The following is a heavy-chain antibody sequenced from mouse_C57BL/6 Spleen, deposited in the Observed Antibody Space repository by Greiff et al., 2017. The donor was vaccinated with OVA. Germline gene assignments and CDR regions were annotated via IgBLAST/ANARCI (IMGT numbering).Heavy chain of an antibody. Sequence: QVQLQQPGAELVKPGASVKLSCKASGYTFTSYWMHWVKQRPGRGLEWIGRIDPNSGGTKYNEKFKSKATLTVDKPSSTAYMQLSSLTSEDSAVYYCARSEVGPYYGSSYSSWFAYWGQGTLVTVSA. CDR3: ARSEVGPYYGSSYSSWFAY. CDR2: IDPNSGGT. D-gene: IGHD1-1*01. J-gene: IGHJ3*01. CDR1: GYTFTSYW. V-gene: IGHV1-72*01.